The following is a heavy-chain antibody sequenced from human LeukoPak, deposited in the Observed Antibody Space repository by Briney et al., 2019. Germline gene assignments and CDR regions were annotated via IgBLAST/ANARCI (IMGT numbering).Heavy chain of an antibody. V-gene: IGHV4-4*07. CDR3: AREPTSGREPNSGRPLDY. Sequence: SETLSLTCTVSGGSIRGYFWSWIRQTAGKGLEWIGRIYSSVSNNYNPSLKSRVTMSLDTSKNHFSLNLTSVTAADTAVYYCAREPTSGREPNSGRPLDYWGQGTLVTVSS. J-gene: IGHJ4*02. D-gene: IGHD5-12*01. CDR1: GGSIRGYF. CDR2: IYSSVSN.